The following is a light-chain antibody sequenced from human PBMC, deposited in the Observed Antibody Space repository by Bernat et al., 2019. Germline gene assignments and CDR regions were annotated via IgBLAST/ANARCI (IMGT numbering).Light chain of an antibody. Sequence: QSVLTQPPSASGTPGQRVTISCSGSSSNIGSNTVNWYQQLPGTAPKLLIYSNNQRPSGVPDRFSGSQSGTSASLAISGLQSEDEADYYCAAWDDSLNGWVFGGRTKLTVL. CDR1: SSNIGSNT. J-gene: IGLJ3*02. V-gene: IGLV1-44*01. CDR2: SNN. CDR3: AAWDDSLNGWV.